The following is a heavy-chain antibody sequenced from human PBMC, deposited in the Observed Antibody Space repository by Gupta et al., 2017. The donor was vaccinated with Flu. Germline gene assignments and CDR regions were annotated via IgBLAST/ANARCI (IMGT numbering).Heavy chain of an antibody. D-gene: IGHD6-19*01. CDR3: AKDWAVAGYFDY. CDR1: GFTFSSYA. Sequence: EVQLLESGGGLVQPGGSLRLPCAASGFTFSSYAMSWVRQAPGKGLEWVSAISGSGDSTYYADSVKGRFTISRDNSKNTLYLQMNSLRAEDTAVYYCAKDWAVAGYFDYWGQGTLVTVSS. CDR2: ISGSGDST. J-gene: IGHJ4*02. V-gene: IGHV3-23*01.